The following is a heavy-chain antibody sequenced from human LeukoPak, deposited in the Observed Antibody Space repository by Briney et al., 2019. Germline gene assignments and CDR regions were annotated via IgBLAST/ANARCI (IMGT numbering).Heavy chain of an antibody. Sequence: PSETLSLTCTVSGGSISSSSYYWGWIRQPPGKGLEWIGSIYYSGSTYYNPSLKSRVTISVDTSKNQFSLKLSSVTAADTAVSYCARDGPSCGGDCYPYFDYWGQGTLVTVSS. J-gene: IGHJ4*02. V-gene: IGHV4-39*07. CDR1: GGSISSSSYY. CDR3: ARDGPSCGGDCYPYFDY. D-gene: IGHD2-21*02. CDR2: IYYSGST.